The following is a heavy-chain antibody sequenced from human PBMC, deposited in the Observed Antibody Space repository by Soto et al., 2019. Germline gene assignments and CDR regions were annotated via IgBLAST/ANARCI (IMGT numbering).Heavy chain of an antibody. CDR3: TRGMDV. CDR1: GYTFKLYY. J-gene: IGHJ6*02. Sequence: ASVKVSCKTSGYTFKLYYMHWVRQAPGQGLEWIGWINSNSGDTYYAQDFQGRIIMTRDKSTTTVFMELNSLKSDDTGVYYCTRGMDVWGQGTTVTVSS. CDR2: INSNSGDT. V-gene: IGHV1-2*02.